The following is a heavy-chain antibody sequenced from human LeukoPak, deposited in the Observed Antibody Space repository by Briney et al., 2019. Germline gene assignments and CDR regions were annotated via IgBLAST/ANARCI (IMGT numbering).Heavy chain of an antibody. CDR2: INHSGST. D-gene: IGHD5-24*01. V-gene: IGHV4-34*01. J-gene: IGHJ4*02. CDR1: GGSFSGYY. CDR3: ARRDGYSRTYFDY. Sequence: SETLSLTCAVYGGSFSGYYWSWIRQPPGKGLEGMGEINHSGSTNYNPSLKSRVTISVDTSKNQFSLKLSSVTAADTAVYYCARRDGYSRTYFDYWGQGTLVTVSS.